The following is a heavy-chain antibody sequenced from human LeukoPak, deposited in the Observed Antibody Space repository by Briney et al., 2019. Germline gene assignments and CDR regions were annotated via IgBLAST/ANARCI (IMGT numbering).Heavy chain of an antibody. V-gene: IGHV1-2*02. J-gene: IGHJ6*03. D-gene: IGHD2-2*01. CDR2: INPNSGGT. CDR3: ARGGSIVVVPAAAVGYYYYYMDV. CDR1: GYTFTGYY. Sequence: GASVKVSCKASGYTFTGYYMHWVRQAPGQGLEWMGWINPNSGGTNYAQKLQGRVTMTTDTSTSTAYMELRSLRSDDTAVYYCARGGSIVVVPAAAVGYYYYYMDVWGKGTTVTVSS.